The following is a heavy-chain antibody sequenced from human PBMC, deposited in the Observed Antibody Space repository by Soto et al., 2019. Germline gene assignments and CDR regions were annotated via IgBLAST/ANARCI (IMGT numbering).Heavy chain of an antibody. CDR1: GGTFSSYA. V-gene: IGHV1-69*06. D-gene: IGHD3-22*01. Sequence: ASVKVSCKASGGTFSSYAISWVRQAPGQGLEWMGGIIPIFGTANYAQKFQGRVTITADKSTSTAYMELSSLRSEDTAVYYCARAYYYDSSGPITGLGYGMDVWGQGTTVTVSS. J-gene: IGHJ6*02. CDR3: ARAYYYDSSGPITGLGYGMDV. CDR2: IIPIFGTA.